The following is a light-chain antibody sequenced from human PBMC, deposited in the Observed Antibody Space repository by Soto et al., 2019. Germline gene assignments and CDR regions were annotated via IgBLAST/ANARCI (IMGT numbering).Light chain of an antibody. CDR1: SSDVGGYNY. V-gene: IGLV2-14*01. J-gene: IGLJ1*01. CDR2: EVS. Sequence: QSALTQPASVSGSPGQSITISCTGTSSDVGGYNYVSWYQQHPGKAPKLMIYEVSNRPSGVSNRFSDSKSGNTASLTISGLQAEDEDDYYCSSYTSSSTLVFGTGTKVTVL. CDR3: SSYTSSSTLV.